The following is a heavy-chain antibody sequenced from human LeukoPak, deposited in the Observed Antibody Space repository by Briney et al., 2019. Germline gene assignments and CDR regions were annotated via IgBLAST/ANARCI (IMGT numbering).Heavy chain of an antibody. D-gene: IGHD3-10*01. CDR2: ISYSGST. CDR1: GGSVTSGHYC. Sequence: SETLSLTCAVSGGSVTSGHYCWSWIRQHPGKGLEWIGYISYSGSTYYNPSLKSRVTMSLDTSKNQFSLKLSSVTAADTAVYYCARARAGSFWGQGTLVTVSS. CDR3: ARARAGSF. V-gene: IGHV4-31*11. J-gene: IGHJ4*02.